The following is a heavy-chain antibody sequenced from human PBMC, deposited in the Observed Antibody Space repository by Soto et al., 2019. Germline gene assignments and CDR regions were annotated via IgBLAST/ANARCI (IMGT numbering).Heavy chain of an antibody. CDR3: AKDMGRYYYYMDV. CDR2: ISCNSGSI. Sequence: EVQLVESGGGLVQPGRSLRLSCAASGFTFDDYAMHWVRQAPGKGLEWVSGISCNSGSIGYADSVKGRFTISRDNAKNSLYLQMNSLRAEDTALYYCAKDMGRYYYYMDVWGKGTTVTVSS. D-gene: IGHD3-16*01. J-gene: IGHJ6*03. CDR1: GFTFDDYA. V-gene: IGHV3-9*01.